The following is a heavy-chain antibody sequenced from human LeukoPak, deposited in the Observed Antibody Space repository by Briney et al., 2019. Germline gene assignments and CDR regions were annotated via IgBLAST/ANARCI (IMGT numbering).Heavy chain of an antibody. V-gene: IGHV1-18*01. D-gene: IGHD2-15*01. CDR2: ISAYNGNT. Sequence: ASVTVSCTSSGYTFTSYGISWVRQPPGQGLEWMGWISAYNGNTNYAQKLQGRVTMTTDTSTSTAYMELSRLRTDDTAVYYCVRTDIVVVVAAPFDAFDIWGQGTMVTVSS. J-gene: IGHJ3*02. CDR3: VRTDIVVVVAAPFDAFDI. CDR1: GYTFTSYG.